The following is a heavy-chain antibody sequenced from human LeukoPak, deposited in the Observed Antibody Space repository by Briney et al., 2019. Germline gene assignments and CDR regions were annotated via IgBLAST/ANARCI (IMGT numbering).Heavy chain of an antibody. CDR1: GFTVSSNY. V-gene: IGHV3-66*01. D-gene: IGHD2-21*01. CDR2: IYSGDST. CDR3: AKFTHGGDFDH. J-gene: IGHJ4*02. Sequence: GGSLRLSCTASGFTVSSNYMSWVRQAPGKGLEWVSVIYSGDSTSYADSVKGRFTISRDNSKNTLCLQMNSLRAEDTAVYYCAKFTHGGDFDHWGQGTLVTVSS.